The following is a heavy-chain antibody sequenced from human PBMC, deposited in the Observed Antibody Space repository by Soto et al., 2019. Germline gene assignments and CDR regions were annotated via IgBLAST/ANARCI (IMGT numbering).Heavy chain of an antibody. CDR2: FYHSGGT. J-gene: IGHJ4*02. V-gene: IGHV4-59*01. CDR1: GGSISSYY. Sequence: SETLSLTCSVSGGSISSYYWSWIRQPPGKGLEWIGFFYHSGGTNSNPSFKSRVTISIDTSKNQISLNLSSVTAADTAVYYCARKYSSGWSTHYFDIRGQGTLVTVSS. CDR3: ARKYSSGWSTHYFDI. D-gene: IGHD6-19*01.